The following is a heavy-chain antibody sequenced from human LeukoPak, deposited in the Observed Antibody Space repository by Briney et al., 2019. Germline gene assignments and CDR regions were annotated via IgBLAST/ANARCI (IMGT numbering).Heavy chain of an antibody. Sequence: PGGSLRPSCAASGFTFSSYAMHWVRQAPGKGLEWVAVISYDGSNKYYADSVKGRFTISRDNSKNTLYLQMNSLRAEDTAVYYCAKDLTDYGAYWGQGTLVTVSS. V-gene: IGHV3-30*04. D-gene: IGHD4-17*01. J-gene: IGHJ4*02. CDR1: GFTFSSYA. CDR3: AKDLTDYGAY. CDR2: ISYDGSNK.